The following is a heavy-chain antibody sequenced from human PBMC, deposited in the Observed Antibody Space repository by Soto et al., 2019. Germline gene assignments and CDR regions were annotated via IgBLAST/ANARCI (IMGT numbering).Heavy chain of an antibody. D-gene: IGHD2-2*01. CDR1: GGTFSSYA. V-gene: IGHV1-69*01. J-gene: IGHJ6*01. CDR3: ARSQGSSTSLEIYYYYYYGMDV. Sequence: QVQLVQSGAEVQKPGSSVKVSCKASGGTFSSYASSWVRQAPGQGLEWMGGIIPISDTTNYAQKFQGRVTITADESTSTADMELSSLRCEATAVYYCARSQGSSTSLEIYYYYYYGMDVWGQGTTVTVPP. CDR2: IIPISDTT.